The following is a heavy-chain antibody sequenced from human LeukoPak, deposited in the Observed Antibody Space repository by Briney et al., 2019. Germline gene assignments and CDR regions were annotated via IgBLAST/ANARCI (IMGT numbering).Heavy chain of an antibody. V-gene: IGHV1-69*13. CDR1: GGTFSSYA. J-gene: IGHJ6*02. D-gene: IGHD3-22*01. CDR2: IIPIFGTA. CDR3: ARVDIVVGQRPYYYYGMDV. Sequence: ASVKVSCKASGGTFSSYAISWVRQAPGQELEWMGGIIPIFGTANYAQKFQGRVTITADESTSTAYMELSSLRSEDTAVYYCARVDIVVGQRPYYYYGMDVWGQGTTVTVSS.